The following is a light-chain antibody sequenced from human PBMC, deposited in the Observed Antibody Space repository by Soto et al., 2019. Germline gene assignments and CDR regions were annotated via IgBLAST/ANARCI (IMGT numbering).Light chain of an antibody. Sequence: EIVMTQSPATLSVSPGERATLHCRASQSVSSNLGWYQHKPGQAPRLLIYVASTRATGIPARFSGSGSGTDFTLTISGLQSEDFAVYYCQQYNDWPPGYTFGQGTKVEIK. CDR1: QSVSSN. V-gene: IGKV3-15*01. CDR3: QQYNDWPPGYT. CDR2: VAS. J-gene: IGKJ2*01.